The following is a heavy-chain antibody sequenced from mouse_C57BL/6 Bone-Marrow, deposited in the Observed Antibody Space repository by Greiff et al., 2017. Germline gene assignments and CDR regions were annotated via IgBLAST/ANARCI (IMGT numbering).Heavy chain of an antibody. V-gene: IGHV1-80*01. CDR1: GYAFSSYW. Sequence: VQLQQSGAELVKPGASVKISCKASGYAFSSYWMNWVKQRPGKGLEWIGQIYPGDGDTNYNGKFKGKATLTADKSSSTAYMQLSSLTSEDSAVYFCARAGYIYYYAMDYWGQGTSVTVSS. CDR3: ARAGYIYYYAMDY. J-gene: IGHJ4*01. CDR2: IYPGDGDT. D-gene: IGHD2-14*01.